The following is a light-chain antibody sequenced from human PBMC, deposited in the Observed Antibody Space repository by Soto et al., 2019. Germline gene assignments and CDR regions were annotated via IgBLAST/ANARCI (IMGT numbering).Light chain of an antibody. CDR1: SSNIGAGYD. CDR3: QSYDSSLSGWV. V-gene: IGLV1-40*01. Sequence: QLVLTQPPSVSGAPGQRVTISCTGSSSNIGAGYDVHWYQHLPGTAPKLVIYVNNNRPSGVLDRFSGSKSGTSASLAITGLQAEDEADYYCQSYDSSLSGWVFGGGTQLTVL. CDR2: VNN. J-gene: IGLJ2*01.